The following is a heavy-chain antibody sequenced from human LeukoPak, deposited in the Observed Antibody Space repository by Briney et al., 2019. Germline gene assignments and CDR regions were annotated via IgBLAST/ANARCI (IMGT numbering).Heavy chain of an antibody. D-gene: IGHD2-15*01. CDR2: ISDTGRDI. CDR1: GFAFESFT. J-gene: IGHJ4*02. Sequence: GGSLRLSCAGSGFAFESFTMTWVRQAPGKGLEWVSLISDTGRDINYADSVRGRFTISRDNTKSSLFLQMNSLRVEDTAIYYCAKSVVVKRYFDYWGQGTLITVSS. CDR3: AKSVVVKRYFDY. V-gene: IGHV3-21*04.